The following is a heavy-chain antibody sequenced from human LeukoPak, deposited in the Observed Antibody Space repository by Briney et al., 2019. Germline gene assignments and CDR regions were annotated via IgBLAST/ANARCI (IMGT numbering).Heavy chain of an antibody. CDR3: ALKGGSYGYFDY. CDR2: ISYDGSNK. Sequence: GSLRLSCAASGFTFSSYGMHWVRQAPGKGLEWVAVISYDGSNKYYADSVKGRFTISRDNSKNTLYLQMNSLRAEDTAVYYCALKGGSYGYFDYWGQGTLVTVSS. CDR1: GFTFSSYG. V-gene: IGHV3-30*03. J-gene: IGHJ4*02. D-gene: IGHD5-18*01.